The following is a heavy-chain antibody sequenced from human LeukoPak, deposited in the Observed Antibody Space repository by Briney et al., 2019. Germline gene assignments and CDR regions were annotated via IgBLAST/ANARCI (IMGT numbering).Heavy chain of an antibody. CDR3: ARTGTTFPIDY. J-gene: IGHJ4*02. CDR1: GFDLSAYD. V-gene: IGHV3-21*01. Sequence: GGSLRLSCAASGFDLSAYDMNWVRQAPGKGLEWVSSISSRSSYMYFADSVKGRFTISRDNANNSLYLHMNSLRAEDTAVYYCARTGTTFPIDYWGQGTLVAVSS. CDR2: ISSRSSYM. D-gene: IGHD2/OR15-2a*01.